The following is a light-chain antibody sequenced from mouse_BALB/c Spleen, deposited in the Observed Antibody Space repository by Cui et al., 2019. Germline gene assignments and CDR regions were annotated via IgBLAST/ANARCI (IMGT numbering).Light chain of an antibody. J-gene: IGKJ1*01. CDR1: SSVSY. CDR3: QQWSSYPRT. Sequence: QTVLTQSPAIMSASTWVDVIMTCSASSSVSYMYWYQQNPGSSPRLLVYVTSNLASGVPVRFSGSGSGTSYSLTISRMEAEDAATYYCQQWSSYPRTFGGGTKLEIK. V-gene: IGKV4-55*01. CDR2: VTS.